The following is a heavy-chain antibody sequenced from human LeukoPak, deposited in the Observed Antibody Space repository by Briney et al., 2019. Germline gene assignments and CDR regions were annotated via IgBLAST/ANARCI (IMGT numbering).Heavy chain of an antibody. CDR3: VALIRGLGY. CDR1: GFTFSSYE. CDR2: SRNRAHSYTT. Sequence: PGGSLRLSCAASGFTFSSYEMNWVRQAPGKGLDWVGRSRNRAHSYTTEYAASVKGRFTVSRADSENLLFLQMNSLKTDDTAVYYCVALIRGLGYWGQGTLVTVSS. V-gene: IGHV3-72*01. J-gene: IGHJ4*02. D-gene: IGHD3-10*01.